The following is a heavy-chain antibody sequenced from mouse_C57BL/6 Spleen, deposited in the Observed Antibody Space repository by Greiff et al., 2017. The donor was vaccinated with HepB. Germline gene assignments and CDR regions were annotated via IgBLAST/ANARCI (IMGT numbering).Heavy chain of an antibody. V-gene: IGHV1-76*01. J-gene: IGHJ4*01. CDR2: IYPGSGNT. D-gene: IGHD1-1*01. Sequence: VQLQESGAELVRPGASVKLSCKASGYTFTDYYINWVKQRPGQGLEWIARIYPGSGNTYYNEKFKGKATLTAEKSSSTAYMQRSSLTSEDSAVYFGARTNYYGSSRYDAMDYWGQGTSVTVSS. CDR3: ARTNYYGSSRYDAMDY. CDR1: GYTFTDYY.